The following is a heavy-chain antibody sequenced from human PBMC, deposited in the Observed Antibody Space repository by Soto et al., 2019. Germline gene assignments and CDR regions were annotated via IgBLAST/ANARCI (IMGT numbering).Heavy chain of an antibody. V-gene: IGHV4-30-4*01. CDR2: IYYSGST. D-gene: IGHD3-9*01. CDR1: GGSISSGDYY. CDR3: ARAYDILTGYRSYYFDY. Sequence: SETLSLTCTVSGGSISSGDYYWSWIRQPPGKGLEWIGYIYYSGSTYYNPSLKSRVTISVDTSKNQFSLNLSSVTAADTAVYYCARAYDILTGYRSYYFDYWGQGSLVTVSS. J-gene: IGHJ4*02.